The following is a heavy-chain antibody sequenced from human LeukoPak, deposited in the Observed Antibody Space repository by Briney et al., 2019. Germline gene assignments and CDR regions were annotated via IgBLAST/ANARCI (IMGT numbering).Heavy chain of an antibody. CDR2: IYPGDSDT. D-gene: IGHD5-12*01. V-gene: IGHV5-51*01. Sequence: GESLKISCKGSGYNFTSYWIGWVRQMPGKGLEWMGIIYPGDSDTRYSPSFQGQVTISADKSISTAYMQWSSLKASDTAMYYCATRPQRDSGYDFGFDYWGQGTLVTVSS. CDR3: ATRPQRDSGYDFGFDY. CDR1: GYNFTSYW. J-gene: IGHJ4*02.